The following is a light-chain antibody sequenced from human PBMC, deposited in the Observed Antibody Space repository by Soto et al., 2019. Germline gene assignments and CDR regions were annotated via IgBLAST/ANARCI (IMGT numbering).Light chain of an antibody. CDR2: WAS. J-gene: IGKJ2*01. CDR1: QSVLYSSNNKNY. V-gene: IGKV4-1*01. Sequence: DIVMTQSPDSLAVSLGERATINCKSSQSVLYSSNNKNYLAWYQQKPGQPPKLLIYWASTRESGVPDRFSGSGSGTDFTLTISSLQAEDVAVYYCQQYVTGPYTFGQGTKLEIK. CDR3: QQYVTGPYT.